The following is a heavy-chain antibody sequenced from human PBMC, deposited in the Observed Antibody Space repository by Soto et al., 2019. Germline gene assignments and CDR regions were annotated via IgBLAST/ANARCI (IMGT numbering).Heavy chain of an antibody. Sequence: PSETLSLTCTVSGASISGSSHYWGWIRQSPGKGLEWIGGIYYTGSSHDNPSLKGRVTISVDTSKNQFSLKLSSVTAADTAVYYCARPSSGTYRFDYWGQGILVTV. CDR3: ARPSSGTYRFDY. CDR1: GASISGSSHY. CDR2: IYYTGSS. J-gene: IGHJ4*02. V-gene: IGHV4-39*01. D-gene: IGHD1-26*01.